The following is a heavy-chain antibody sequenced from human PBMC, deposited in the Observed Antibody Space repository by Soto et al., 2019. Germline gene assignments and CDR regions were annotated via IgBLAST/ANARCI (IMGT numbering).Heavy chain of an antibody. D-gene: IGHD4-17*01. CDR3: ASHNYGDYALNWFDP. CDR2: FFYGGKN. Sequence: PSETLSLTCTVSGGSISSSTYYWGWMRQPPGKGLEWIASFFYGGKNYYNPSLKSRVTISVDTSKNQFSLKLSSVTAADTAVYYCASHNYGDYALNWFDPWGQGTLVTVAS. J-gene: IGHJ5*02. V-gene: IGHV4-39*01. CDR1: GGSISSSTYY.